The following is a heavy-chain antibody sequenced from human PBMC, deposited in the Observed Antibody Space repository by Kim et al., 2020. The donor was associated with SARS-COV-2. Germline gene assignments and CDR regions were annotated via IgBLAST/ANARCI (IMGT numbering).Heavy chain of an antibody. CDR2: ISYDGSNK. D-gene: IGHD3-10*01. CDR1: GFTFSSYA. J-gene: IGHJ4*02. Sequence: GGSLILSCASSGFTFSSYAMHWVRKAPGKGLEWVAVISYDGSNKYYADSVKGRFTISRDNSKNTPYLQMNSLRAEDTAVYYCARDQGLLWFGEGGFDYWGQGTLVTVSS. V-gene: IGHV3-30*04. CDR3: ARDQGLLWFGEGGFDY.